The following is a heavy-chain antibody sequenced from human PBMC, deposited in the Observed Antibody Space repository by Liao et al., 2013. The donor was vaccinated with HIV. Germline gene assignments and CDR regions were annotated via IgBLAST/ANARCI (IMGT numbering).Heavy chain of an antibody. CDR1: GGSFSGYY. J-gene: IGHJ4*02. D-gene: IGHD5-24*01. Sequence: QVQLQQWGAGLLKPSETLSLTCAVYGGSFSGYYWSWIRQPPGKGLEWIGEINHSGSTNYNPSLKSRVTISVDTSKNQFSLKLSSVTAADTAVYYCARGTRMARAHYYFDYWGQGTLVTVSS. CDR2: INHSGST. V-gene: IGHV4-34*01. CDR3: ARGTRMARAHYYFDY.